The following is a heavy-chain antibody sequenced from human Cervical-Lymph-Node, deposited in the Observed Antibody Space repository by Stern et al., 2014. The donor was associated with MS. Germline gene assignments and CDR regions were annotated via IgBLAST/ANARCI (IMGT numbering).Heavy chain of an antibody. CDR2: ISWNSGTI. Sequence: EVQLVESGGGLVQPGRSLTVSCAASGFTFDDYAMHWVRQAPGKGLEWVSGISWNSGTIDYADSVKGRFTVSRDNAKNSLYLQMNSLRIEDTASYYCAKISDNAFDIWCQGTMVTVSS. V-gene: IGHV3-9*01. CDR1: GFTFDDYA. CDR3: AKISDNAFDI. D-gene: IGHD1-26*01. J-gene: IGHJ3*02.